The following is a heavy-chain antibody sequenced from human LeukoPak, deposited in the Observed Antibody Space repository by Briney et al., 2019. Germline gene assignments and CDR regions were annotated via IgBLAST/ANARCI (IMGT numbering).Heavy chain of an antibody. D-gene: IGHD6-6*01. V-gene: IGHV4-34*01. Sequence: PPETLSLTCAVYGGSFSGYYWSWIRQPPGKGLEWIGEINHSGSTNYNPSLKSRVTISVDTSKNQFSLKLSSVTAADTAVYYCAREGSSSSMFDYWGQGTLVTVSS. CDR2: INHSGST. CDR3: AREGSSSSMFDY. CDR1: GGSFSGYY. J-gene: IGHJ4*02.